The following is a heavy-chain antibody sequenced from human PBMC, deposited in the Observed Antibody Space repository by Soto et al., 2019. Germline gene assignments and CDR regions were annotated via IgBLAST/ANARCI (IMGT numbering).Heavy chain of an antibody. J-gene: IGHJ6*02. CDR1: GFTFNTYG. D-gene: IGHD2-21*02. CDR2: IWYDGSNK. CDR3: ARSDCTGAYCYSWPFNYGVDV. Sequence: GGSLRLSCTTSGFTFNTYGVHWVRQAPGKGLEWVAIIWYDGSNKYYADSVKGRFTISRDNSKNTLYLQMNSLRAEDTALYYCARSDCTGAYCYSWPFNYGVDVWGQGTTVTVSS. V-gene: IGHV3-33*08.